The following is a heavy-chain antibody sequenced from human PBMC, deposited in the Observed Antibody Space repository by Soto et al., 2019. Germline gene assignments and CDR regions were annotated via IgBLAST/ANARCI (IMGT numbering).Heavy chain of an antibody. J-gene: IGHJ4*02. CDR1: GGSISSYY. V-gene: IGHV4-59*01. CDR3: ARDYGGPFDY. D-gene: IGHD4-17*01. Sequence: SETLSLTCTVSGGSISSYYWSWIRQPPGKGLEWIGYIYYSGSTNYNPSLKSRVTISVDTSKIHFSLKLSSVTAADTAVYYCARDYGGPFDYWGQGTLVTVSS. CDR2: IYYSGST.